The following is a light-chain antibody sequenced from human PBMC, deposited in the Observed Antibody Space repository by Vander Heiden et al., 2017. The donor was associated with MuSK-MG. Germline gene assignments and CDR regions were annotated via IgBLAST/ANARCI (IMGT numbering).Light chain of an antibody. CDR1: NSNIGAGFA. J-gene: IGLJ2*01. CDR2: DYD. CDR3: QSYDKTLSVVV. Sequence: QSVLTQPPSVSEAPGQRVTLSCTGSNSNIGAGFAVHWYQHLPGTAPKLLIYDYDNRPSGVADRFSGSKSGTSASLAITGLQADDEADYYCQSYDKTLSVVVFGGGTKLTGL. V-gene: IGLV1-40*01.